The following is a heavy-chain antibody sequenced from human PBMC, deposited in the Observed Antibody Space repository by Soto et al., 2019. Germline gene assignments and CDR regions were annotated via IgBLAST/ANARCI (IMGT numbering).Heavy chain of an antibody. CDR3: ASQATAMDYGMDV. Sequence: SETLSLTCTVSGGSISSYYWSWIRQPPGKGLEWIGYIYYSGSTNYNPSLKSRVTISVDTSKNQFSLKLSSVTAADTAVYYCASQATAMDYGMDVWRQGTTVTVSS. V-gene: IGHV4-59*01. D-gene: IGHD5-18*01. CDR2: IYYSGST. J-gene: IGHJ6*02. CDR1: GGSISSYY.